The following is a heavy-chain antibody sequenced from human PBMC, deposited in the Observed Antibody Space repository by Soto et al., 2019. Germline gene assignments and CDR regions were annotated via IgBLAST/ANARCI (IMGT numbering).Heavy chain of an antibody. CDR3: AADLVAGSGSLGH. J-gene: IGHJ4*02. CDR2: IRHDGADS. D-gene: IGHD3-10*01. V-gene: IGHV3-74*01. Sequence: EVQLVESGGGSAQPGGSLRLSCAASGFTFSSRWMNWVRQDPGKGLQWVSHIRHDGADSNYADFVGGRFTISRDNTKNTLHLQMNSLRAEDTAVYFCAADLVAGSGSLGHWGQGTLVTVSS. CDR1: GFTFSSRW.